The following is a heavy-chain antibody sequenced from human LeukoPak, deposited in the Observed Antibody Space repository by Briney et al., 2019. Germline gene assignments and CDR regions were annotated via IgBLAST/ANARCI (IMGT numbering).Heavy chain of an antibody. CDR2: IYYSGST. J-gene: IGHJ4*02. D-gene: IGHD3-3*01. CDR1: GGSISSNDYY. Sequence: SETLSLTCTVSGGSISSNDYYWGWIRQPPGKGLEWIGLIYYSGSTYYNPSLKSRITISVDTSKNQFSLKLSSVTAADTAVYSCARLARSRPLEWSHFDYWGQGTLVTVSS. CDR3: ARLARSRPLEWSHFDY. V-gene: IGHV4-39*01.